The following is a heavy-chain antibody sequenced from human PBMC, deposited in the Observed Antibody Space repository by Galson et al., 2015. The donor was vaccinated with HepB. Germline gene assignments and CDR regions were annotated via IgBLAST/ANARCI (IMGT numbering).Heavy chain of an antibody. CDR3: ARIGDYGGTSDFDY. Sequence: SVKVSCKASGYSFSTYSMDWVRQAPGQGLEWMGWISANTGNPTYAPGFTERFVFSSDTSVSTAYLQINNLKPEDTAVYYCARIGDYGGTSDFDYWGQGTLVTVSS. V-gene: IGHV7-4-1*02. CDR1: GYSFSTYS. D-gene: IGHD4-23*01. CDR2: ISANTGNP. J-gene: IGHJ4*02.